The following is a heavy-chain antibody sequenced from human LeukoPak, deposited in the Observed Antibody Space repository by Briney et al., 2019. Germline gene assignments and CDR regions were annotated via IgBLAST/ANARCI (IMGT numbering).Heavy chain of an antibody. CDR2: ISSSGSTI. J-gene: IGHJ4*02. Sequence: GGSLRLSCAASGFTFSSYEMNWVRQAPGKGLEWVSYISSSGSTIYYADSVKGRFTISRDNANNTLYLQMNSLRAEDTALYYCAKGGKHWQVEMWFDYWGQGVLVTVSS. D-gene: IGHD2-21*01. V-gene: IGHV3-48*03. CDR3: AKGGKHWQVEMWFDY. CDR1: GFTFSSYE.